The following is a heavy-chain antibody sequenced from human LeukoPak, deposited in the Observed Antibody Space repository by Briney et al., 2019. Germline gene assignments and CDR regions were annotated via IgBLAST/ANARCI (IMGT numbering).Heavy chain of an antibody. V-gene: IGHV3-74*01. CDR1: GFTFSSYW. J-gene: IGHJ3*02. CDR2: INSDGSST. D-gene: IGHD3-10*01. Sequence: GGSLRLSCAASGFTFSSYWMHWVRQAPGKGLMWVSRINSDGSSTSYADSVKGRFTISRDNAKNTLYLQMNSLRGEDTAVYYCTRVRFNYGNDAFDIWGQGTMVTVSS. CDR3: TRVRFNYGNDAFDI.